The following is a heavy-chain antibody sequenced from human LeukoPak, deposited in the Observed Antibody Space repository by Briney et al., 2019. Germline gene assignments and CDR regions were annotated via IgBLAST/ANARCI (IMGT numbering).Heavy chain of an antibody. CDR3: ARVVGFYDSSAFDL. CDR2: VYYTGST. CDR1: GGSISSYY. Sequence: SETLSLTCTVSGGSISSYYWSWIRQPPGKGLEWIGYVYYTGSTNYNPPLNSRVTMSIDTSKNQFSLRLSTVTAADTAVYYCARVVGFYDSSAFDLWGQGTLGTVSS. V-gene: IGHV4-59*01. D-gene: IGHD3-22*01. J-gene: IGHJ5*02.